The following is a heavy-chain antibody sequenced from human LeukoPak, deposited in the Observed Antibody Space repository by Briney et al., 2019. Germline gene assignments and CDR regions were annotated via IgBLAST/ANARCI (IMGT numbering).Heavy chain of an antibody. Sequence: GGSLRLSCAASAFTFSSYSMNWVRQAPGKGLEWVSSISSSSSYIYYADSVKGRFTISRDNAKNSLYLQMNSLRAEDTAVYYCASTGGDLVGATPDYWGQGTLVTVSS. CDR3: ASTGGDLVGATPDY. J-gene: IGHJ4*02. CDR1: AFTFSSYS. V-gene: IGHV3-21*01. CDR2: ISSSSSYI. D-gene: IGHD1-26*01.